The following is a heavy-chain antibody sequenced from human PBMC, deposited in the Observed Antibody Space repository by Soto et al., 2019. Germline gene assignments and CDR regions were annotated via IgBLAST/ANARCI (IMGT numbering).Heavy chain of an antibody. D-gene: IGHD3-9*01. J-gene: IGHJ5*02. V-gene: IGHV3-23*01. Sequence: PGGSLRLSCAASGFTFSSYAMSWVRQAPGKGLEWVSAISGSGGSTYYADSVKGRFTISRDNSKNTLYLQMNSLRAEDTAVYYCAKEGTNYDILTGYSKANWFDPWGQRTLVTVSS. CDR1: GFTFSSYA. CDR2: ISGSGGST. CDR3: AKEGTNYDILTGYSKANWFDP.